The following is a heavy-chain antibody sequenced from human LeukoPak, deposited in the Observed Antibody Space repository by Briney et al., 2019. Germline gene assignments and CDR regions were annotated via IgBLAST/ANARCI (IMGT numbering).Heavy chain of an antibody. V-gene: IGHV3-66*02. CDR3: AREEYGDYVGYFDY. J-gene: IGHJ4*02. CDR1: GFTVSSNY. Sequence: GGSLRRSCAASGFTVSSNYMSWVRQAPGKGLESVSVIYSGGSTYYADSVKGRFTISRDNSKNTLYLQMNSLRAEDTAVYYCAREEYGDYVGYFDYWGQGTLVTVSS. CDR2: IYSGGST. D-gene: IGHD4-17*01.